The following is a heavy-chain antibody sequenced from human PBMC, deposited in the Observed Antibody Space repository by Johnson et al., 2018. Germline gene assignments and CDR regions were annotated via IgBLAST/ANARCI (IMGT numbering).Heavy chain of an antibody. V-gene: IGHV3-30-3*01. CDR2: ISYDGSNK. J-gene: IGHJ3*02. Sequence: QVQLQESGGGVVQPGRSLRLSCAASGFTFSSYAMHWVRQAPGKGLQWVAVISYDGSNKYYADSVKGRFTIPRDNSKNPLYLQMNSLGAEEPAVYYCAREPEIGIQAEAFDIWGQGTMVTVSS. CDR1: GFTFSSYA. CDR3: AREPEIGIQAEAFDI. D-gene: IGHD1-14*01.